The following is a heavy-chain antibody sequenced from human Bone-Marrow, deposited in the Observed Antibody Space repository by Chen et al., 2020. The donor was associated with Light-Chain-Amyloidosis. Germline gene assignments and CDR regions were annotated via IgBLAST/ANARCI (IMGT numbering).Heavy chain of an antibody. CDR2: ISYDGYNK. J-gene: IGHJ2*01. V-gene: IGHV3-30-3*01. CDR3: ARDYGDFDWYFDL. CDR1: GFTFSRYA. D-gene: IGHD4-17*01. Sequence: QVQLVESGGGVVQPGRSLRLSCAASGFTFSRYAMHWVRQAPGEGLEWVAVISYDGYNKYYADSVKGRFTISRDNSRNTLSLQMSSLRAEDTAVYYCARDYGDFDWYFDLWGRGTLVTVSS.